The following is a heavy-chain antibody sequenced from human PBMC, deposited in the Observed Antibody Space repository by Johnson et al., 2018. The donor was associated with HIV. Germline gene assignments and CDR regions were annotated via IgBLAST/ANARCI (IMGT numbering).Heavy chain of an antibody. CDR1: GFTFDDYA. J-gene: IGHJ3*02. Sequence: VQLVESGGGLVQPGGSLRLSCAASGFTFDDYAMHWVRQALGKGLEWVSGISWNSDTIGYADSVKGRFTISRYNAKNSLYLQMNSLRAEDTALYYCAKDIWAYCGGDCSPGSAFDIWGRGTMVTVSS. CDR2: ISWNSDTI. CDR3: AKDIWAYCGGDCSPGSAFDI. V-gene: IGHV3-9*01. D-gene: IGHD2-21*01.